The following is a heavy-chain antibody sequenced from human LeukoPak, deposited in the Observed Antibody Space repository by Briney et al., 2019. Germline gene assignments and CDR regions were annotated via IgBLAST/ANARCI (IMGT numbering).Heavy chain of an antibody. CDR1: GYSLTRYG. CDR2: ISSHDGNT. V-gene: IGHV1-18*01. J-gene: IGHJ2*01. Sequence: ASVKVSCKASGYSLTRYGIRWVRQAPGQGLEWMGWISSHDGNTNYAQRLQGRVTMTTGTSTSTAYMELRSLRSDDTAVYYCARDLCGTTSCLHMYWYFDVWGRGTLVIVSS. D-gene: IGHD2-2*01. CDR3: ARDLCGTTSCLHMYWYFDV.